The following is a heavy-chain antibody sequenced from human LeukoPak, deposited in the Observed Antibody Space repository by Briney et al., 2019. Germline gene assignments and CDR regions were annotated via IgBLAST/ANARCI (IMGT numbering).Heavy chain of an antibody. Sequence: ASVTVSCKASGYIFTSYGISWVRQAPGQGLEWMGWISVNNGYTNYAQKFQGRVTMTTDTSTSTAYMDLRSLRSDDTAVYYCARGLQYQLLKALRYYYMDVWGEGTTVTVSS. J-gene: IGHJ6*03. CDR3: ARGLQYQLLKALRYYYMDV. V-gene: IGHV1-18*01. CDR2: ISVNNGYT. CDR1: GYIFTSYG. D-gene: IGHD2-2*01.